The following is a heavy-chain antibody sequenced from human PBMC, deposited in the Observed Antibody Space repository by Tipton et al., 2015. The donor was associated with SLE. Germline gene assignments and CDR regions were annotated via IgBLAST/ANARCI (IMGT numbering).Heavy chain of an antibody. CDR1: GFTFSSYS. CDR2: IYHSGST. V-gene: IGHV4-38-2*01. D-gene: IGHD1-26*01. J-gene: IGHJ4*02. Sequence: LRLSCAASGFTFSSYSMNWVRQPPGKGLEWIGSIYHSGSTYYNPSLKSRVTISVDTSKNQFSLKLSSVTAADTAVYYCARVGWELPGNLDYWGQGTLVTVSS. CDR3: ARVGWELPGNLDY.